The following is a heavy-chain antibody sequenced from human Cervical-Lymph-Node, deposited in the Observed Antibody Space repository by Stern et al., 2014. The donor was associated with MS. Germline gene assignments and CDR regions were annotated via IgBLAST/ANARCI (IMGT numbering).Heavy chain of an antibody. CDR2: ISYDGSNK. J-gene: IGHJ4*02. Sequence: VQLVESGGGVVQPGRSLRLSCAASGFTFSSYGMHWVRQAPGKGLEWVAVISYDGSNKYYADSVKGRFTISRDNSKNTLYLQMNSLRAEDTAVYYCAKDDGYSNLVDYWGQGTLVTVSS. CDR1: GFTFSSYG. CDR3: AKDDGYSNLVDY. V-gene: IGHV3-30*18. D-gene: IGHD4-11*01.